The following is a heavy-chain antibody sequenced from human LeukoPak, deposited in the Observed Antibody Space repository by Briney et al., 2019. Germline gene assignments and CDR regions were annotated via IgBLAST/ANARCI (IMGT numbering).Heavy chain of an antibody. Sequence: SETLSLTCAIYGGSFSGYYWSWIRQPPGKGLEWIGEINHSGSTNYNPSLESRVNISVDTSKNQFSLKLSSVAAADTAVYYCARTAPGRYSSGWYEVGLRGYYFDYWGQGTLVTVSS. J-gene: IGHJ4*02. D-gene: IGHD6-19*01. CDR1: GGSFSGYY. CDR3: ARTAPGRYSSGWYEVGLRGYYFDY. V-gene: IGHV4-34*01. CDR2: INHSGST.